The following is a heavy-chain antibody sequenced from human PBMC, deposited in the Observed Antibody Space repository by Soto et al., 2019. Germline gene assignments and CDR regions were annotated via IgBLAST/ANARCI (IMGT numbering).Heavy chain of an antibody. CDR3: AKRSSSSTFDY. J-gene: IGHJ4*02. CDR1: GFTFSSYA. V-gene: IGHV3-23*01. CDR2: ISGSDDST. D-gene: IGHD6-6*01. Sequence: EAQLLESGGGLVQPGESLRLSCAASGFTFSSYAMSWVRQAPGKVLEWVSVISGSDDSTYYADSVKGRFTISRDNSKNTLYLQMNSLRAEDTAVYYCAKRSSSSTFDYWGQGTLVTVSS.